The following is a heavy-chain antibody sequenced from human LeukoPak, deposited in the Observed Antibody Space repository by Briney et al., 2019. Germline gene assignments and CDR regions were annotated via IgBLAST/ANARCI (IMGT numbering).Heavy chain of an antibody. CDR3: AIETQRGAYDILTA. J-gene: IGHJ5*02. Sequence: SETLSLTCAVYGGSFSGYYWSWIRQPPGKGLEWIGEINHSGSTNYNPSLKSRVTISVDTSKNQFSLKLSSVTAADTAVYYCAIETQRGAYDILTAWGQGTLVTVSS. CDR2: INHSGST. D-gene: IGHD3-9*01. CDR1: GGSFSGYY. V-gene: IGHV4-34*01.